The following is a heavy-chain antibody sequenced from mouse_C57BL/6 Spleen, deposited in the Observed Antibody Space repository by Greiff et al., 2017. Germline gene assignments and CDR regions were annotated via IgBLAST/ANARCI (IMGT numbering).Heavy chain of an antibody. CDR1: GFTFSDYG. Sequence: DVQLQESGGGLVKPGGSLKLSCAASGFTFSDYGMHWVRQAPEKGLEWVAYISSGSSTIYYADTVKGRFTISRDNAKNTLFLQMTSLRSEDTAMYYCARPGITTVVAWAMDYWGQGTSVTVSS. J-gene: IGHJ4*01. CDR3: ARPGITTVVAWAMDY. D-gene: IGHD1-1*01. CDR2: ISSGSSTI. V-gene: IGHV5-17*01.